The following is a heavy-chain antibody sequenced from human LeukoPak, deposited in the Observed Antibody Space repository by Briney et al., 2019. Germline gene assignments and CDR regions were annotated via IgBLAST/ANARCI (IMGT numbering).Heavy chain of an antibody. Sequence: PGGSLRLSCAASGFTFDDYAMHWVRQAPGKGLVWVSRINSDGSSTNYADSVKGRFTISRDNAKNTLYLQMNSLRAEDTAVYYCARDIYGYFDLWGRGTLVTVSS. D-gene: IGHD3-16*01. J-gene: IGHJ2*01. CDR3: ARDIYGYFDL. CDR2: INSDGSST. CDR1: GFTFDDYA. V-gene: IGHV3-74*01.